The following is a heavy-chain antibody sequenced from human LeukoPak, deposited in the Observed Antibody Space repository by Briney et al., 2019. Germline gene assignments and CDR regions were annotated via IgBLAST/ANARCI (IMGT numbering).Heavy chain of an antibody. V-gene: IGHV1-8*01. Sequence: ASVKVSCKASGYTFTSYDINWVRQATGQGLEWMAWMNPNSGNTGYAQNFQGRVTMTRNTSISTAYMELSSPRSEDTAVYYCAREYGLYGSEEYCYSMDVWGKGSTVTISS. CDR3: AREYGLYGSEEYCYSMDV. CDR1: GYTFTSYD. J-gene: IGHJ6*03. D-gene: IGHD3-10*01. CDR2: MNPNSGNT.